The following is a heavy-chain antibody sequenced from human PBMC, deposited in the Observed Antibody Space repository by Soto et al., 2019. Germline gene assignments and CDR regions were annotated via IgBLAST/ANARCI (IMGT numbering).Heavy chain of an antibody. CDR1: GFSFSTYS. J-gene: IGHJ4*02. V-gene: IGHV3-48*02. CDR2: ITSRSATI. D-gene: IGHD3-10*01. Sequence: GGSLRLSCSGSGFSFSTYSMHWVRQAPGKGLEWISYITSRSATIYYADSVKGRFSVSRDNAQNSLYLQMNSLRHEDTAVYYCARDGSGWYYFDHWGQGTLVTVSS. CDR3: ARDGSGWYYFDH.